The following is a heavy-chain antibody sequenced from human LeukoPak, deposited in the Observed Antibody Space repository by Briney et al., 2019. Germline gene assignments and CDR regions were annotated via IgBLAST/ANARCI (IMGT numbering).Heavy chain of an antibody. CDR3: AGPRYFPEAFDI. CDR2: ISNSGTIM. D-gene: IGHD1-14*01. CDR1: GFTFSSYE. J-gene: IGHJ3*02. Sequence: PGESLRLSCAASGFTFSSYEKNWVRQAPGKGLEWVSYISNSGTIMYYADSVKGRFTISSDNAKNSLYLQMNSLRAEDTAVYFLAGPRYFPEAFDIWGQETMVTVSS. V-gene: IGHV3-48*03.